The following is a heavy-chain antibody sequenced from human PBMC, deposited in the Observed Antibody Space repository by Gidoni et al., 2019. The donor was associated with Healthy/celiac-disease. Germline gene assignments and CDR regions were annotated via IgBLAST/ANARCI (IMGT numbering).Heavy chain of an antibody. D-gene: IGHD5-18*01. CDR1: GGTFSSYV. CDR2: IIPIFGTA. V-gene: IGHV1-69*01. CDR3: GLHVDTAMAPVVY. J-gene: IGHJ4*02. Sequence: QVQLVHPGGGVKKPGSSLKFACKASGGTFSSYVITWVRQSPGQGLEWMGGIIPIFGTANYAQKFQGRVTITADESTSTAYMELRSLRSEDTAVYYCGLHVDTAMAPVVYWGQGTLVTVSS.